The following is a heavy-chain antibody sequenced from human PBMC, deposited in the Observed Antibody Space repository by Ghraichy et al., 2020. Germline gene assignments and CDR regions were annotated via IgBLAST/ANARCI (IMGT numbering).Heavy chain of an antibody. J-gene: IGHJ4*02. Sequence: ASVKVSCKASGYTFTSYGISWVRQAPGQGLEWMGWISAYNGNTNYAQKLQGRVTMTTDTSTSTAYMELRSLRSDDTAVYYCARDQGGKWELLPTFLYFDYWGQGTLVTVSS. CDR2: ISAYNGNT. CDR3: ARDQGGKWELLPTFLYFDY. CDR1: GYTFTSYG. D-gene: IGHD1-26*01. V-gene: IGHV1-18*01.